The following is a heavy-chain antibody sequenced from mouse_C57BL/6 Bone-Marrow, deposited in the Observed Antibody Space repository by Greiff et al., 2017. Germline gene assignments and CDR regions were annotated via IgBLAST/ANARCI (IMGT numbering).Heavy chain of an antibody. D-gene: IGHD1-2*01. CDR2: IYPGSGST. Sequence: QVQLQQPGAELVKPGASVKMSCKASGYTFTSYWITWVKQRPGQGLEWIGDIYPGSGSTNYNEKFKSKATLTVDTSSSTAYMQLSSLTSEDSAVYYCARMRDHYDDWFAYWGQGTLVTVSA. J-gene: IGHJ3*01. CDR1: GYTFTSYW. V-gene: IGHV1-55*01. CDR3: ARMRDHYDDWFAY.